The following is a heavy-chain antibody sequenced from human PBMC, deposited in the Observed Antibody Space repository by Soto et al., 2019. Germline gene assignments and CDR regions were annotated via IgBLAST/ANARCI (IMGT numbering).Heavy chain of an antibody. Sequence: SETLSLTCTVSGGSISSYYWSWIRQPPGKGLEWIGYIYYSGSTNYNPSLKSRVTISVDTSKNQFSLKLSSVTAADTAVYYCARQILTGQQPTYFLDYWGQGTLVTVSS. CDR2: IYYSGST. V-gene: IGHV4-59*08. CDR3: ARQILTGQQPTYFLDY. CDR1: GGSISSYY. D-gene: IGHD3-9*01. J-gene: IGHJ4*02.